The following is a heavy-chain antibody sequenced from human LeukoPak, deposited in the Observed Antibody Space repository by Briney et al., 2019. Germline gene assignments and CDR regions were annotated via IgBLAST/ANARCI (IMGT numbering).Heavy chain of an antibody. CDR3: ARPLGYCSSTSCYSAPYDAFDI. J-gene: IGHJ3*02. Sequence: SETLSLTCTVSGGSISSYYWSWIRQPPGKGLEWIGYIYYSGSTNYNPSLKSRVTIPVDTSKNQFSLKLSSVTAADTAVYYCARPLGYCSSTSCYSAPYDAFDIWGQGTMVTVSS. CDR2: IYYSGST. D-gene: IGHD2-2*01. CDR1: GGSISSYY. V-gene: IGHV4-59*08.